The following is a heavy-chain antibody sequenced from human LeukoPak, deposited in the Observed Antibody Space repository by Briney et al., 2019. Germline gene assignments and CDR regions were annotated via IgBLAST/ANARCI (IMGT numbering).Heavy chain of an antibody. Sequence: SVKVSCRASGGTFSSYAISWVRQAPGQGLEWMGGIIPIFGTANYAQKFQGRVTITADKSTSTAYMELSSLRSEDTAVCYCARPDRVVPAAMSPYGTDVWGKGTTVTVSS. CDR2: IIPIFGTA. J-gene: IGHJ6*04. CDR3: ARPDRVVPAAMSPYGTDV. V-gene: IGHV1-69*06. CDR1: GGTFSSYA. D-gene: IGHD2-2*01.